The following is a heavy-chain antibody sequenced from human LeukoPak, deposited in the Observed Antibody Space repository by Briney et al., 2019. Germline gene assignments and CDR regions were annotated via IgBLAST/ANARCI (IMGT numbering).Heavy chain of an antibody. J-gene: IGHJ4*02. CDR1: GSGFTVSSNY. V-gene: IGHV3-53*01. CDR2: IYTGGST. D-gene: IGHD3-3*01. CDR3: ASSRFWSGFTVNY. Sequence: GGSLRLSCAASGSGFTVSSNYMSWVPQAPGKRLEWVSVIYTGGSTHYADSVKGRFTISRDNSKNTLYLQMNSLRAEDTAVYYCASSRFWSGFTVNYWGQGTLVTVSS.